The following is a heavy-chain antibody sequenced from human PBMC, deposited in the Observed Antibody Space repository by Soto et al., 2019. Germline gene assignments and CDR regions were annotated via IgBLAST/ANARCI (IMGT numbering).Heavy chain of an antibody. Sequence: ASVKVSCKASGYTFTGYYMHWVRQAPGQGLEWMGWINPNSGGTNYAQKFQGWVTMTRDTSISTAYMELSRLRSDDTAVYYCARGANDGDYNYFDYWGQGTLVTVSS. CDR3: ARGANDGDYNYFDY. D-gene: IGHD4-17*01. CDR2: INPNSGGT. V-gene: IGHV1-2*04. J-gene: IGHJ4*02. CDR1: GYTFTGYY.